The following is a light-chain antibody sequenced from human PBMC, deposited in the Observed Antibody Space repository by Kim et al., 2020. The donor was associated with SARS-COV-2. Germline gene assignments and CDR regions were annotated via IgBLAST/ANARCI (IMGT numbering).Light chain of an antibody. Sequence: RDTLPCRASQRVSCDYLAWYQPIPARPPWLLLFRASSRATDIQDRYSDSESGTDFPHAISKLEPEDFAVYYCQLYGSSPIVDAFGQGTNLEI. CDR1: QRVSCDY. CDR3: QLYGSSPIVDA. V-gene: IGKV3-20*01. J-gene: IGKJ2*01. CDR2: RAS.